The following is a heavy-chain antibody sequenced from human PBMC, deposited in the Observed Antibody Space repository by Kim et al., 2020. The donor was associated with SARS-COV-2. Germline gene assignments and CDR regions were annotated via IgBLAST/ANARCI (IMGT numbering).Heavy chain of an antibody. J-gene: IGHJ6*02. D-gene: IGHD3-9*01. CDR2: IYYSGST. CDR3: ARVGRYFDPISYYYYYYGMDV. CDR1: GGSISSGGYY. Sequence: SETLSLTCTVSGGSISSGGYYWSWIRQHPGKGLEWIGYIYYSGSTYYNPSLKSRVTISVDTSKNQFSLKLSSVTAADTAVYYCARVGRYFDPISYYYYYYGMDVWGQGTTVTVSS. V-gene: IGHV4-31*03.